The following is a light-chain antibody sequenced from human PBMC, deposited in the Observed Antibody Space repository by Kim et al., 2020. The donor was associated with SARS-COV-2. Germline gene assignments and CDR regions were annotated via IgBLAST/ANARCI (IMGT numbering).Light chain of an antibody. CDR3: QQYYTTPRT. CDR2: GAS. V-gene: IGKV4-1*01. Sequence: RATINCKSSQSVLYSSNNMNYLAWYQQKPGQPPRLLIYGASTRESGVPDRFSGSGSGTDFTLTISSLQAEDVAVYYCQQYYTTPRTFGQGTKLEI. CDR1: QSVLYSSNNMNY. J-gene: IGKJ2*01.